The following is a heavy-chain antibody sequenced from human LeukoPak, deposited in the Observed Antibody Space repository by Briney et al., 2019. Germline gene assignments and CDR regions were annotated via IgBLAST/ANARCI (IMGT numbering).Heavy chain of an antibody. J-gene: IGHJ6*02. CDR3: AREKSVGASMDV. V-gene: IGHV4-31*03. CDR2: IYYSGST. CDR1: GGSISSGGYY. Sequence: SETLSLTCTVSGGSISSGGYYWSRIRQHPGKGLEWIGYIYYSGSTYYNPSLKSRVTISVDTSKNQFSLKLSSVTAADTAVYYCAREKSVGASMDVWGQGTTVTVSS.